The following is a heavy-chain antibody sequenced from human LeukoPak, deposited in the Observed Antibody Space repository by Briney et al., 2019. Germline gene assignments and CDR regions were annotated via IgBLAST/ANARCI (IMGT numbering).Heavy chain of an antibody. CDR3: ARGYGVAD. J-gene: IGHJ4*02. CDR2: ISYDGSNK. Sequence: GGSLRLSGAASGFTFSSYAMHWVRQAPGKGLEWVAVISYDGSNKYYADSVKGRFTISRDNSKNTLYLQMNSLRAEDTAVYYCARGYGVADWGQGTLVTVSS. D-gene: IGHD4-17*01. V-gene: IGHV3-30*04. CDR1: GFTFSSYA.